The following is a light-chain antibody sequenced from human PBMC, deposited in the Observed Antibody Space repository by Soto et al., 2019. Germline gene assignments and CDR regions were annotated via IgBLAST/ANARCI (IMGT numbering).Light chain of an antibody. CDR1: GSDVGGYNY. V-gene: IGLV2-8*01. J-gene: IGLJ2*01. CDR3: SSYAGSNIYVV. CDR2: EVS. Sequence: QSVLTQPPSASGSPGQSVTISCTGTGSDVGGYNYVSWYQHHPRKAPKLMLYEVSTRPSGVPDRFSGSKSGNTASLTVSGLQAEDEADYYCSSYAGSNIYVVFGGGTKLTVL.